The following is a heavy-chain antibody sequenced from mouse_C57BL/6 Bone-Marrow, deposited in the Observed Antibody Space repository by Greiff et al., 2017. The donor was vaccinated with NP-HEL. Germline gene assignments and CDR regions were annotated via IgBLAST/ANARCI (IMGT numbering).Heavy chain of an antibody. CDR1: GYTFTSYW. D-gene: IGHD4-1*01. Sequence: QVQLQQPGAELVRPGTSVKLSCKASGYTFTSYWMHWVKQRPGQGLEWIGVIDPSDSYTNYNQKFKGKATLTVDTSSSTAYMQLSSLTSEDSAVYYCAREDWDDDYWGQGTTLTVSS. CDR3: AREDWDDDY. J-gene: IGHJ2*01. V-gene: IGHV1-59*01. CDR2: IDPSDSYT.